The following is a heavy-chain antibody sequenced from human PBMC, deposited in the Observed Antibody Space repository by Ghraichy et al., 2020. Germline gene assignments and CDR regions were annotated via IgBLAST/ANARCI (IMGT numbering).Heavy chain of an antibody. J-gene: IGHJ5*02. CDR2: IKQDGSEK. CDR3: ARGSSGAHQDWFDP. Sequence: GALRLSCAASGFTLSNYWMSWARQAPGKRLEWVANIKQDGSEKHYVDSVEGRITISRDNAKNSLYLQMNSLRAEDTAVYYCARGSSGAHQDWFDPWGQGTLVTVSS. CDR1: GFTLSNYW. D-gene: IGHD6-19*01. V-gene: IGHV3-7*03.